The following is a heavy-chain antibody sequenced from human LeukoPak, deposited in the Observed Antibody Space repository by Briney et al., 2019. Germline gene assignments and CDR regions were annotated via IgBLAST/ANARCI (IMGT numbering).Heavy chain of an antibody. Sequence: SETLSLTCAVYGGSFSGYYWSWIRQPPGKGLEWIGEINHSGSTNYNPSLKSRVTISVDTSKNQFSLKLSSVTAADTAVYYCARDPNYYDSSGYYSRGDNWFDPWGQGTLVTVSS. D-gene: IGHD3-22*01. CDR1: GGSFSGYY. CDR3: ARDPNYYDSSGYYSRGDNWFDP. CDR2: INHSGST. V-gene: IGHV4-34*01. J-gene: IGHJ5*02.